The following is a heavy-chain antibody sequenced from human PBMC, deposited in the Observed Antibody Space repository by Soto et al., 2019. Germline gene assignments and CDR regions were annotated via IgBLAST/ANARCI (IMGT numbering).Heavy chain of an antibody. CDR3: ARDCGYCSGGTSYSMSV. J-gene: IGHJ4*02. CDR1: GGSISSGDYY. CDR2: IYYSGST. Sequence: PSETLSLTCTVSGGSISSGDYYWSWIRQPPGRGLEWIGYIYYSGSTYYTPSLKSRVTISVDTSKNQFSLKLSSVTAADTAVYYCARDCGYCSGGTSYSMSVRGQGTLLTVSS. D-gene: IGHD2-15*01. V-gene: IGHV4-30-4*01.